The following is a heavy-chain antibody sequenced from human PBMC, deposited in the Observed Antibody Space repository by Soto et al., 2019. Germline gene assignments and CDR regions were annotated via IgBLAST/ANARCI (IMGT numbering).Heavy chain of an antibody. D-gene: IGHD1-26*01. J-gene: IGHJ4*02. CDR2: IRNSGGFT. V-gene: IGHV3-23*01. CDR1: GFTFNNYA. Sequence: VQLLESGGGLVQPGGYLRLSCAASGFTFNNYAMNWVRQAPGKGLEWVSAIRNSGGFTYYADSVKGRFTISRDNSKNTLYLHMNSLRAEDTALYYCAKDYFETNGPYFFDYWGQGTLVTVSS. CDR3: AKDYFETNGPYFFDY.